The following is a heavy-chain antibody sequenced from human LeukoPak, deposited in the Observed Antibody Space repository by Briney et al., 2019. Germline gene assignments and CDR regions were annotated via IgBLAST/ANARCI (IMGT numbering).Heavy chain of an antibody. D-gene: IGHD1-14*01. CDR3: ATGTHPGN. Sequence: GGSLRLSCAASGFTVSNNYMSWVRQAPGKGLEWIAVIYSGGSTFHADSVKGRFIISRDNSRNTLYLQMNSLRVEDTAVYYCATGTHPGNWGQGTLVTVSS. V-gene: IGHV3-66*01. CDR1: GFTVSNNY. J-gene: IGHJ4*02. CDR2: IYSGGST.